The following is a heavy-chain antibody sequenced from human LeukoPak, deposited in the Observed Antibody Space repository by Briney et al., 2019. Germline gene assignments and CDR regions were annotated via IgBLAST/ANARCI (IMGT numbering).Heavy chain of an antibody. CDR3: ARGERGSSWSPRYYYYGMDV. CDR1: GYTFTSYD. D-gene: IGHD6-13*01. J-gene: IGHJ6*02. CDR2: MNPNSGNT. Sequence: GASVNVSCKASGYTFTSYDINWVRQATGQGLEWMGWMNPNSGNTGYAQKFQGRVTMTRNTSISTAYMELSSLRSEDTAVYYCARGERGSSWSPRYYYYGMDVWGQGTTVTVSS. V-gene: IGHV1-8*01.